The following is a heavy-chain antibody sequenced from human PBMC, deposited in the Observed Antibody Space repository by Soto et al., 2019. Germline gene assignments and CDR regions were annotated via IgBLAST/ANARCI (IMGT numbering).Heavy chain of an antibody. CDR3: ARGGGVGVAGSAAFDM. CDR1: GYPVTAYY. D-gene: IGHD3-3*01. Sequence: QLHLVQSGAVVKKPGASVTVSCSASGYPVTAYYMHWVRQAPGRGLEWMGGINPATGAAKYTQTFQGRVTMARDKSTSTVFMELSGHTSEDTAVFYCARGGGVGVAGSAAFDMWGQGTLVTVSS. V-gene: IGHV1-2*02. J-gene: IGHJ3*02. CDR2: INPATGAA.